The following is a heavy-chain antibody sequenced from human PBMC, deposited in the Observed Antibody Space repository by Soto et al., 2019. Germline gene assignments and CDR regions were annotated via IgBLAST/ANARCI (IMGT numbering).Heavy chain of an antibody. V-gene: IGHV4-34*01. CDR2: INHSGST. J-gene: IGHJ6*02. CDR3: ARLGIAAAGKGNLYYYGMDV. CDR1: GGSFSGYY. Sequence: SETLSLTCAVYGGSFSGYYWSWIRQPPGKGLEWIGEINHSGSTNYNPSLKSRVTISVDTSKNQFSLKLSSVTAADTAVHYCARLGIAAAGKGNLYYYGMDVWGQGTTVTVSS. D-gene: IGHD6-13*01.